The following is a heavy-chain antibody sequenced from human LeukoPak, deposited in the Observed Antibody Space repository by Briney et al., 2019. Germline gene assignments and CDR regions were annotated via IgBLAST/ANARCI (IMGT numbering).Heavy chain of an antibody. D-gene: IGHD7-27*01. J-gene: IGHJ2*01. CDR2: IYPSDSDA. CDR3: ARLGLGISTNWYFDL. Sequence: GESLKISFQAAGYRFTSYWIGWVRQMPGKGLEWMGIIYPSDSDARYSPSFQGQVTISADKSISTAYLQWSSLKASDTAMYYCARLGLGISTNWYFDLWGRGTLVTVSS. V-gene: IGHV5-51*01. CDR1: GYRFTSYW.